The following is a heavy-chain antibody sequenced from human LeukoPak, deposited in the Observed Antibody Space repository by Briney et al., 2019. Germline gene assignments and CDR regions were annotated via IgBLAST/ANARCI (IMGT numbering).Heavy chain of an antibody. V-gene: IGHV3-23*01. J-gene: IGHJ4*02. D-gene: IGHD6-19*01. CDR3: AKGKYSSGGVPDY. Sequence: GGSLRLSCAASGFTFSTYWMHWVRQAPGKGLEWVSSISGGGESTYYADSVKGRFTVSRDNSKNTLYLQINSLRGEDTAVYYCAKGKYSSGGVPDYWGQGTLVTVSS. CDR1: GFTFSTYW. CDR2: ISGGGEST.